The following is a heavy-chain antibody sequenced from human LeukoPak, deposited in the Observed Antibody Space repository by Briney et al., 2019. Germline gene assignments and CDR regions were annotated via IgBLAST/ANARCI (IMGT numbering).Heavy chain of an antibody. Sequence: ASVKVSCKASGYTFINYDINWVRQATGQGLEWMGWMNPNSGNTGYAQKFQGRVTFTRNTSISTAYMELSSLRSEDTAVYYCARMTSSGWYAAGYYFDYWGQGTLVTVSS. D-gene: IGHD6-19*01. CDR1: GYTFINYD. CDR2: MNPNSGNT. J-gene: IGHJ4*02. CDR3: ARMTSSGWYAAGYYFDY. V-gene: IGHV1-8*03.